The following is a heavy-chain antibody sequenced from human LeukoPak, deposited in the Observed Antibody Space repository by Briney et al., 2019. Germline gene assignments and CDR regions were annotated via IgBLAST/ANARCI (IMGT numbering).Heavy chain of an antibody. J-gene: IGHJ4*02. CDR3: AKAGSSTWYFFDY. D-gene: IGHD6-13*01. Sequence: ASVKVSCKASGYTFTDYFIHWMRQAPGQGLEWMGWMNPNSGGTKYAEKFQGRVTMSRDTSISTAYMELSSLRADDTAIYYCAKAGSSTWYFFDYWGQGTLVTVSS. V-gene: IGHV1-2*02. CDR1: GYTFTDYF. CDR2: MNPNSGGT.